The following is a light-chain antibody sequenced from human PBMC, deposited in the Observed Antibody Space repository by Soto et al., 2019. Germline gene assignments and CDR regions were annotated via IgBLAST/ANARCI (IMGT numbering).Light chain of an antibody. CDR3: QQYGGSPWT. CDR2: GAS. Sequence: EIALTQSPGTLSLSPGERATLSCRASQSVSSNYFAWYQQRRGQAPRLLLYGASSRATGVPDRFSGSGSGTDFTLTSSRLEPVDFAVYYCQQYGGSPWTFGQGTKVEVK. V-gene: IGKV3-20*01. J-gene: IGKJ1*01. CDR1: QSVSSNY.